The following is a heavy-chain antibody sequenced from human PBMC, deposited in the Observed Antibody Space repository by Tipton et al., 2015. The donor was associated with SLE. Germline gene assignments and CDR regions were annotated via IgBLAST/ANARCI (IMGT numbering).Heavy chain of an antibody. CDR2: IYNSGST. CDR3: ARDSPYYYDSSGYLDYYYGMDV. V-gene: IGHV4-38-2*02. D-gene: IGHD3-22*01. Sequence: TLSLTCAVSGYSISSGYYWGWIRQPPGKGLEGIGSIYNSGSTYYNPSLKSRVTISVETSKNQFSLKLSSVTAADTAVYYCARDSPYYYDSSGYLDYYYGMDVWGQGTTVTVSS. CDR1: GYSISSGYY. J-gene: IGHJ6*02.